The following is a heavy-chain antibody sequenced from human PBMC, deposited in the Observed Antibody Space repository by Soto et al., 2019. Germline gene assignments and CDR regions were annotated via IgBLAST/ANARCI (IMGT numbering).Heavy chain of an antibody. CDR2: INAGNGNT. CDR1: GYTFTSYA. Sequence: ASVKVSCKASGYTFTSYAMHWVRQAPGQRIEWMGWINAGNGNTKYSQKFQGRVTITRDTSASTAYMELSSLRSEDTAVYYFARAVGGYCSSTSCYTSWFDPWGQGTLVTVSS. J-gene: IGHJ5*02. CDR3: ARAVGGYCSSTSCYTSWFDP. D-gene: IGHD2-2*02. V-gene: IGHV1-3*01.